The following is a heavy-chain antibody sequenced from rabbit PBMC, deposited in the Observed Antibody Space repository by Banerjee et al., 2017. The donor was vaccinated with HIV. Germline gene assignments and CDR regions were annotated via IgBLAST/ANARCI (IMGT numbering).Heavy chain of an antibody. V-gene: IGHV1S45*01. D-gene: IGHD2-1*01. Sequence: QEQLVESGGGLVQPEGSLTLTCTASGFSFSSSYWVCWVRQAPGKGLEWIACIDGGSSGSTYYASWAKGRFTISKTSSTTVTLQMTSLTAADTATYFCARWRYDDAGWGQGTLVTVS. J-gene: IGHJ3*01. CDR1: GFSFSSSYW. CDR2: IDGGSSGST. CDR3: ARWRYDDAG.